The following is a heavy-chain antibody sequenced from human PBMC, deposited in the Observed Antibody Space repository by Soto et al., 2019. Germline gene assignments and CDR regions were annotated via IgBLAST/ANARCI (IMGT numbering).Heavy chain of an antibody. D-gene: IGHD2-2*01. CDR3: ARAYCSSTSCHGAFDI. CDR2: IWYDGSNK. Sequence: QVQLVESGGGVVQPGRSLRLSCAASGFTFSSYGMHWVRQAPGKGLEWVAVIWYDGSNKYYADSVKGRFTISRDNSKNTLYLQMNILRAEDTAVYYCARAYCSSTSCHGAFDIWGQGTMVTVSS. J-gene: IGHJ3*02. CDR1: GFTFSSYG. V-gene: IGHV3-33*01.